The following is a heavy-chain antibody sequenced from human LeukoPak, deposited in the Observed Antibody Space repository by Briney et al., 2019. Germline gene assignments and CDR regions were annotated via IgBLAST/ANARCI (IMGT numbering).Heavy chain of an antibody. CDR1: GGTFSSYA. J-gene: IGHJ6*02. V-gene: IGHV1-69*04. D-gene: IGHD2-2*01. CDR2: IIPILGIA. CDR3: ARTVDCSSTSCYGQQYYYYGMDV. Sequence: GASVKVSCKASGGTFSSYAISWVRQAPGQGLEWMGRIIPILGIANCAQKFQGRVTITADKSTSTAYMELSSLRSEDTAVYYCARTVDCSSTSCYGQQYYYYGMDVWGQGTTVTVSS.